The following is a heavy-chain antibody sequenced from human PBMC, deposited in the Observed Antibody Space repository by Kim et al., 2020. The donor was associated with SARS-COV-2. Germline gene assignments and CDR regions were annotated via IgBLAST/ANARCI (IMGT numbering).Heavy chain of an antibody. D-gene: IGHD5-18*01. CDR1: GFTFSSYG. J-gene: IGHJ3*02. CDR2: IWYGGSNT. CDR3: ARDHTAMVLAGAFDI. Sequence: GGSLRLSCAASGFTFSSYGMHWVRQAPGKGLEWVAVIWYGGSNTYYADSVKGRFTISRDNSKNTLYLQMNSLRAEDTAVYYCARDHTAMVLAGAFDIWGQGTLVTVSS. V-gene: IGHV3-33*01.